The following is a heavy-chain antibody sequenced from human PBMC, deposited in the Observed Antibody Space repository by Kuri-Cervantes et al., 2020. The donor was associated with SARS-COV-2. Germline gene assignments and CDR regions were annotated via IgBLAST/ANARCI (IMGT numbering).Heavy chain of an antibody. Sequence: SVKVSCKASGGTFSSYAISWVRQAPGQGLEWMGGIIPIFGTANYAQKFQGRVTITADKSTSTAYMELSSLRSEDTAVYYCARLALGYCTNGVCREGTSPDMDVWGQGTTVTVSS. V-gene: IGHV1-69*06. CDR1: GGTFSSYA. CDR2: IIPIFGTA. D-gene: IGHD2-8*01. CDR3: ARLALGYCTNGVCREGTSPDMDV. J-gene: IGHJ6*02.